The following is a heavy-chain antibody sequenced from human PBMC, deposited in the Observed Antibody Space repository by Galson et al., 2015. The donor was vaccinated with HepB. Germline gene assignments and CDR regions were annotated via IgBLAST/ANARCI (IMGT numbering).Heavy chain of an antibody. J-gene: IGHJ3*02. D-gene: IGHD3-22*01. CDR3: ARTLSYDSFQWGAFDI. V-gene: IGHV3-21*01. Sequence: SLRLSCAASGFTFSSYSMNWVRQAPGKGLEWVSSITGSSSYIYYADSVKGRFTISRDNSKNTQYLQMNSLRAEDTAVYYCARTLSYDSFQWGAFDIWGQGTMVTVSS. CDR2: ITGSSSYI. CDR1: GFTFSSYS.